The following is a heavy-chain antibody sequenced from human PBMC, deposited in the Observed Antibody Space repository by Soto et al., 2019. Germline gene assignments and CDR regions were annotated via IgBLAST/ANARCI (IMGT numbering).Heavy chain of an antibody. D-gene: IGHD2-21*01. CDR2: VYYAGNT. CDR3: VRLGPYYKSLDP. CDR1: RGSFSPNY. Sequence: PSDTLSLTCTASRGSFSPNYWSWIPQSLGQGLEWVGYVYYAGNTSYNPSLNSRATISLETSKSQFSLRLTSVTAADTAAYYCVRLGPYYKSLDPCGPGTLVTVAS. J-gene: IGHJ5*02. V-gene: IGHV4-59*08.